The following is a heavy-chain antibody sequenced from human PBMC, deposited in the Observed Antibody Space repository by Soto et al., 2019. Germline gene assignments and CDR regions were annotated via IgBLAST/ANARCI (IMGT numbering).Heavy chain of an antibody. CDR3: ARQASTIFGVVKDYYYYYGWDV. Sequence: ASVKVSCKASGGTFSSYAISWVRQAPGQGLEWMGGIIPIFGTANYAQKFQGRVTITADESISTAYLQWSSLKASDTAMYYCARQASTIFGVVKDYYYYYGWDVWGQGTTVS. CDR2: IIPIFGTA. D-gene: IGHD3-3*01. J-gene: IGHJ6*02. V-gene: IGHV1-69*13. CDR1: GGTFSSYA.